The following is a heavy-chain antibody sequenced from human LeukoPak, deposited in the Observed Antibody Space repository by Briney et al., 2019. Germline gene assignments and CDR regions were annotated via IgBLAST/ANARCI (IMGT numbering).Heavy chain of an antibody. D-gene: IGHD3-3*01. V-gene: IGHV3-30-3*01. J-gene: IGHJ4*02. CDR1: GFTFSSYA. CDR3: ARGSIFGVAPFDY. CDR2: ISYDGSNK. Sequence: GGSLRLSCAASGFTFSSYAMHWVRQAPGKGLEWVAVISYDGSNKYYADSVKGRFTISRDNSKNTLYLQMNSLRAEDTAVYYCARGSIFGVAPFDYWGQGTLVTLSS.